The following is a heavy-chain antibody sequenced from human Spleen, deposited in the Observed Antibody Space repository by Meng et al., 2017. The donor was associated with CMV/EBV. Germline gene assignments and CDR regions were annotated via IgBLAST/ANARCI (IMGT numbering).Heavy chain of an antibody. J-gene: IGHJ1*01. CDR1: GFTFDDYA. CDR2: ISWNSGSI. CDR3: AKGGYYGSGSYRQYFQR. D-gene: IGHD3-10*01. V-gene: IGHV3-9*03. Sequence: LSLTCAASGFTFDDYAMHWVRQAPGKGLEWVSGISWNSGSIGYADSVKGRFTISRDNAKNSLYLQMNSLRAEDMALYYCAKGGYYGSGSYRQYFQRWGQGTLVTVSS.